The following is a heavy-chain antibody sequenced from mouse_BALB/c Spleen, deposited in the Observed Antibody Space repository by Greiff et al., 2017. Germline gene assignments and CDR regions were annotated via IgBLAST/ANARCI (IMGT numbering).Heavy chain of an antibody. D-gene: IGHD2-10*02. CDR2: ISSGGST. CDR3: ARERYGNYVSYAMDY. V-gene: IGHV5-6-5*01. J-gene: IGHJ4*01. Sequence: EVMLVESGGGLVKPGGSLKLSCAASGFTFSSYAMSWVRQTPEKRLEWVASISSGGSTYYPDSVKGRFTISRDNAMNILYLQMSSLRSEDTAMYYCARERYGNYVSYAMDYWGQGTSVTVSS. CDR1: GFTFSSYA.